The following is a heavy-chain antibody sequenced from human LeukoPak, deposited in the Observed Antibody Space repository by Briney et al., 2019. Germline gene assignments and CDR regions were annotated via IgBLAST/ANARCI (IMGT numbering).Heavy chain of an antibody. CDR1: GGSISCRSYY. V-gene: IGHV4-39*07. J-gene: IGHJ3*02. Sequence: SETLSLTCTVSGGSISCRSYYWGWIRQPPGKGLEWIGSIYYSGSTYYNPSLKSRVTISVDTSKNQFSLKLSSVTAADTAVYYCAGVGIAAAGRCAFDIWGQGTTVTVSS. CDR2: IYYSGST. D-gene: IGHD6-13*01. CDR3: AGVGIAAAGRCAFDI.